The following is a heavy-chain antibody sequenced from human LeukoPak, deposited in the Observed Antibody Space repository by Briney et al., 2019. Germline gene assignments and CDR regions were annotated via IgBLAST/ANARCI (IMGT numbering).Heavy chain of an antibody. Sequence: GRSLRLSCAASGFTFSSYAMHWVRQAPGKGLEWVAVISYDGSNKYYADSVKGRFTISRDNSQNTLYLQMNSLRAEDTAVYYCAKGKNGDLSYYFDYWGQGPLVTVSS. CDR3: AKGKNGDLSYYFDY. CDR1: GFTFSSYA. CDR2: ISYDGSNK. J-gene: IGHJ4*02. D-gene: IGHD4-17*01. V-gene: IGHV3-30*01.